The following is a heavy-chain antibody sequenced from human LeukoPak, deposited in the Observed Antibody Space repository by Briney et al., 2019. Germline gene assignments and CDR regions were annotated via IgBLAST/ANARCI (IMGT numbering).Heavy chain of an antibody. CDR1: GGSISSSSYY. J-gene: IGHJ5*02. CDR2: IYYSGST. D-gene: IGHD6-6*01. CDR3: ARGRRSYSSSAYNWFDP. V-gene: IGHV4-39*07. Sequence: SETLSLTCTVSGGSISSSSYYWGWIRQPPGKGLEWIGSIYYSGSTYYNPSLKSRVTISVDTSKNQFSLKLSSVTAADTAVYYCARGRRSYSSSAYNWFDPWGQGTLVTVSS.